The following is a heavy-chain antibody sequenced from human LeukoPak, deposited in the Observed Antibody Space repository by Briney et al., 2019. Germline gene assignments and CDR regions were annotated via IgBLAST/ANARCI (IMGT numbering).Heavy chain of an antibody. V-gene: IGHV3-23*01. CDR3: AKVFFMDY. D-gene: IGHD2-8*01. Sequence: GGSLRLSCAASGFTFSNFGMNWVRQAPGKGLEWVSIITSGVGITYYADSAKGRFTISRDNSRNTLYLQMNSLRAEDTGVYYCAKVFFMDYWGQGTLVTVSS. CDR2: ITSGVGIT. CDR1: GFTFSNFG. J-gene: IGHJ4*02.